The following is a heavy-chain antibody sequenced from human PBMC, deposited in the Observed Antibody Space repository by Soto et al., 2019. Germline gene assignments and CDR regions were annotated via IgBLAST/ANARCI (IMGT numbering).Heavy chain of an antibody. CDR3: AKVLTDYSPGPNSSFDP. V-gene: IGHV3-30*18. Sequence: GGLRLSCAASGLTFSSYGMHWVRQSAGKGLEWVAVISYDGSNKYYADSVKGRFTISRDNSKNTLYLQMNSLRAEDTAVYYCAKVLTDYSPGPNSSFDPWGQRTLGTVS. D-gene: IGHD3-10*01. CDR2: ISYDGSNK. CDR1: GLTFSSYG. J-gene: IGHJ5*02.